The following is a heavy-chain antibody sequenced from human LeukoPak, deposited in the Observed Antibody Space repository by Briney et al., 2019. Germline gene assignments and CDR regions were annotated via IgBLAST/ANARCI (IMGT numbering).Heavy chain of an antibody. Sequence: SQTLSLTCTVSGGSISSGSYYWSWLRQPAGKGLEWIGRIYTSGSTNYNPSLKSRVTISVDTSKNQFSLKLSPVTAADTAVYYCARSGHYYDSSGYYSYYFDYWGQGTLVTVSS. V-gene: IGHV4-61*02. CDR3: ARSGHYYDSSGYYSYYFDY. J-gene: IGHJ4*02. CDR1: GGSISSGSYY. D-gene: IGHD3-22*01. CDR2: IYTSGST.